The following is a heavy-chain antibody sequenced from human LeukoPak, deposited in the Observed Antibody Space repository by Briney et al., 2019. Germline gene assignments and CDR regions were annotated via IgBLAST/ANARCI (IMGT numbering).Heavy chain of an antibody. J-gene: IGHJ6*02. CDR1: GFSFSSYA. CDR2: ISGSGGTT. Sequence: GGPLRLSCAASGFSFSSYAMSWVRQAPGKGLEWVSVISGSGGTTYHPDSVKGRFTISRGSSRNTLFLQMNSLRAEDTAVYYCAKGMTFQYYYSMDVWGQGTSVTVSS. CDR3: AKGMTFQYYYSMDV. D-gene: IGHD2/OR15-2a*01. V-gene: IGHV3-23*01.